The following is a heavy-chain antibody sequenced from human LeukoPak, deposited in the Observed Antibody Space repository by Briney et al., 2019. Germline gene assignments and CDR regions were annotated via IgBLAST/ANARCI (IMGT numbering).Heavy chain of an antibody. CDR2: ISNTGGST. J-gene: IGHJ1*01. CDR3: AQQVGYCSSGSCYFTY. V-gene: IGHV3-23*01. Sequence: GGSLRLSCAASGFSFNTYAMSWVRQAPGKGLEWVSAISNTGGSTYYPDSVKGRFPISRDKSKNTLSLQMNSLRAEDTAVYYCAQQVGYCSSGSCYFTYWGQGTLVTVSS. CDR1: GFSFNTYA. D-gene: IGHD2-15*01.